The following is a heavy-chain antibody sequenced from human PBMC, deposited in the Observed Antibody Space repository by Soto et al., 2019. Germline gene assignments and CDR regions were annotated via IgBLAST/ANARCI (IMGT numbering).Heavy chain of an antibody. CDR2: ISGSGGST. D-gene: IGHD6-13*01. CDR3: AKDWGIAAAGTGLDYYYGMDV. V-gene: IGHV3-23*01. Sequence: LRLSCAASGFTFSSYAMSWVRQAPGKGLEWVSAISGSGGSTYYADSVKGRFTISRDNSKNTLYLQMNSLRAEDTAVYYCAKDWGIAAAGTGLDYYYGMDVWGQGNTVTVSS. CDR1: GFTFSSYA. J-gene: IGHJ6*02.